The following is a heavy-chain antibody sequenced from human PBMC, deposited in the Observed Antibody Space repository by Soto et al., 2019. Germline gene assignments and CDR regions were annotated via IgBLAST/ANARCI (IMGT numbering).Heavy chain of an antibody. CDR1: GYTFTGYY. CDR2: INPNSGGT. V-gene: IGHV1-2*04. CDR3: ARAPSPARDAFDI. J-gene: IGHJ3*02. Sequence: ASVKVSCKASGYTFTGYYMHWVRQAPGQGREWMGWINPNSGGTNYAQKFQGWVTMTRDTSISTAYMELSRLRSDDTAVYYCARAPSPARDAFDIWGQGXMVTV. D-gene: IGHD2-2*01.